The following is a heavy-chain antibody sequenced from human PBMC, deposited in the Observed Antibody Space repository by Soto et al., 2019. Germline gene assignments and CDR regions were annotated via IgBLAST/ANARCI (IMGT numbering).Heavy chain of an antibody. V-gene: IGHV1-18*01. CDR2: ISAYNGNT. Sequence: QVQLVQSGAEVKKPGASVKVSCKASGYTFTSYGISWVRQAPGQGLEWMGWISAYNGNTNYAQKLQGRVTMTTDTSTRTAYMELRSLGSDDTAVYYCARDGAWRDYSNYGRDWGQGTLVTVSS. CDR3: ARDGAWRDYSNYGRD. CDR1: GYTFTSYG. D-gene: IGHD4-4*01. J-gene: IGHJ4*02.